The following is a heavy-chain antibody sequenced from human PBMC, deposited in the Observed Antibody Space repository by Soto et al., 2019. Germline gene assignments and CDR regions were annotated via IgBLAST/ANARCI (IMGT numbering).Heavy chain of an antibody. V-gene: IGHV3-11*05. CDR1: GFTFSDNY. CDR2: ISSSSSYT. Sequence: QVQLVEYGGGLVKPGGSLRLACAASGFTFSDNYMSWIRQAPGKGLEWVSYISSSSSYTKYADSVKGRFTISRDNAKNSLYLQMNSLRAEDTAVYYCARVGATTADYWGQGTLVTVSS. CDR3: ARVGATTADY. D-gene: IGHD1-26*01. J-gene: IGHJ4*02.